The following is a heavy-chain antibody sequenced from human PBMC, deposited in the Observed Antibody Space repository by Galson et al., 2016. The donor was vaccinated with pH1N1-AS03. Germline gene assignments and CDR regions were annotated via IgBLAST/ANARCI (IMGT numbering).Heavy chain of an antibody. D-gene: IGHD3-9*01. CDR1: GFTLTKHY. J-gene: IGHJ4*02. V-gene: IGHV1-46*01. CDR2: INPGGPPP. Sequence: SGFTLTKHYIHWLRQAPGQGLQWMGIINPGGPPPKYAEKFQGRVIMTADTATRTVFMELSSLTSEDTAVYYCARHGRPHSGVLTALTAFDYWGPGALVTVSS. CDR3: ARHGRPHSGVLTALTAFDY.